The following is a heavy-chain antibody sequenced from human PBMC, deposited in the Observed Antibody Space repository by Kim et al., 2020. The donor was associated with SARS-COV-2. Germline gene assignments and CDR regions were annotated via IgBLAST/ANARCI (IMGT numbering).Heavy chain of an antibody. CDR2: IYSGGST. Sequence: GGSLRLSCAASGFTVSSNYMSWVRQAPGKGLEWVSVIYSGGSTYYADSVKGRFTISRDNSKNTLYLQMNSLRAEDTAVYYCARDSPKLNYYYDSSGYTHWGQGTLVTVSS. CDR1: GFTVSSNY. V-gene: IGHV3-53*01. J-gene: IGHJ4*02. CDR3: ARDSPKLNYYYDSSGYTH. D-gene: IGHD3-22*01.